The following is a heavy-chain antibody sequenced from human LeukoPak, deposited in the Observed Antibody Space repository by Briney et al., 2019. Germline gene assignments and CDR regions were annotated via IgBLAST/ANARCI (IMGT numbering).Heavy chain of an antibody. J-gene: IGHJ4*02. CDR1: GYTFTSYG. CDR2: ISAYNGNT. CDR3: ARARPYCTNGVCYIDY. D-gene: IGHD2-8*01. Sequence: GASVKVSCKASGYTFTSYGISWVRQAPGQGLEWMGWISAYNGNTNYAQKLQGRVTMTTDTSTSTAYMELRSLRSDDTAVYYCARARPYCTNGVCYIDYWGQGTLVTVSS. V-gene: IGHV1-18*01.